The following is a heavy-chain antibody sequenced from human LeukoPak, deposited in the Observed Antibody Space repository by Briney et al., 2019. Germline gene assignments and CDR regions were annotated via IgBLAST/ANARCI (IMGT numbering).Heavy chain of an antibody. J-gene: IGHJ4*02. CDR3: ARDGYGGNSFLDY. V-gene: IGHV3-48*03. CDR1: GFTFSSYE. D-gene: IGHD4-23*01. CDR2: ISSSASSI. Sequence: PGGSLRLSCAASGFTFSSYEMNWVRQAPGKGLEWVSYISSSASSIYYADSVKGRFTISRDNSKNTLYLQMNSLRAEDTAVYYCARDGYGGNSFLDYWGQGTLVTVSS.